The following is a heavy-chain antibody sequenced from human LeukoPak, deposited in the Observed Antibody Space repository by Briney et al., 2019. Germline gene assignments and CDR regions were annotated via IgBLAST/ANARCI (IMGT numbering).Heavy chain of an antibody. CDR3: ADSNYWYPVDY. J-gene: IGHJ4*02. D-gene: IGHD4-11*01. V-gene: IGHV3-23*01. Sequence: GASLRLSCAASGFTFSSYAMRWVRQAPGKGLEWVSSISGSGDSTYYADSVKGRFTISRDNSKNTLYLQMNSLRAEDTAVYYCADSNYWYPVDYWGQGTLVTVSS. CDR2: ISGSGDST. CDR1: GFTFSSYA.